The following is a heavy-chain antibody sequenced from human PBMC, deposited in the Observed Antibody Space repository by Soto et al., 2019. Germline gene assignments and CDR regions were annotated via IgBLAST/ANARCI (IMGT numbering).Heavy chain of an antibody. Sequence: EVKLLESGGDLVQPGGSLRLSCVASGFTYRSYAMSWVRQAPGKGLEWVSTITGGADNTHYADSVKGRFTISRDNSRNTVSLQMNSLRVEDTAGYHCAKGRLAVASPYTWCDPWGLGTLVTVSS. CDR1: GFTYRSYA. CDR2: ITGGADNT. CDR3: AKGRLAVASPYTWCDP. V-gene: IGHV3-23*01. D-gene: IGHD6-19*01. J-gene: IGHJ5*02.